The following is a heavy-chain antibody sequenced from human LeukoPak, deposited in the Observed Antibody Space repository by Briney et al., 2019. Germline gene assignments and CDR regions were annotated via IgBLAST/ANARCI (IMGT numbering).Heavy chain of an antibody. J-gene: IGHJ4*02. V-gene: IGHV3-21*01. CDR1: GFSLSTYT. CDR3: TGEYIRGMADY. D-gene: IGHD6-13*01. Sequence: PGGSLRLSCAASGFSLSTYTMIWFRQAPGKALEWVSSISSSGNYRDFADSVKGRFTISRDNAQKSLYLQMNSLRAEDTAVYYCTGEYIRGMADYWGQGTVVIVSS. CDR2: ISSSGNYR.